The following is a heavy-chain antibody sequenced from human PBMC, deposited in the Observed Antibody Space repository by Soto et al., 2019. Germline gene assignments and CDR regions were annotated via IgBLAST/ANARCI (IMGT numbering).Heavy chain of an antibody. CDR1: GDTFNKYA. J-gene: IGHJ4*02. D-gene: IGHD3-3*01. CDR3: ARGARFLVWLSFDH. Sequence: QVQLEQSGAEVKTLGSSVKVSCKASGDTFNKYAISWVRQAPGQGLEWMGGIIPIFGTANYAPQFQDRVTITADEATSTAYMELTSLKSDDTSVYFCARGARFLVWLSFDHWGQGTLVTVSS. V-gene: IGHV1-69*12. CDR2: IIPIFGTA.